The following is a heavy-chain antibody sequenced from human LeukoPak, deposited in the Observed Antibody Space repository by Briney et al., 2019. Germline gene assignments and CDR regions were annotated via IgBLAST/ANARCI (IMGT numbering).Heavy chain of an antibody. J-gene: IGHJ4*02. D-gene: IGHD3-22*01. CDR3: ARRSGYYYVHYFDY. V-gene: IGHV4-34*01. CDR2: INHSGST. CDR1: GGSFSGYY. Sequence: SETLSLTCAVYGGSFSGYYWSWIRQPPGKGLEWIGEINHSGSTNYNPSLKSRVTISVDTSKNQFSLKLSSVTAADTAVYYCARRSGYYYVHYFDYWGQGTLVTVSS.